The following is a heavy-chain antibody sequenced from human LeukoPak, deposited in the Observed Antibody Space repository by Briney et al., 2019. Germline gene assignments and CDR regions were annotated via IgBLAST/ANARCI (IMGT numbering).Heavy chain of an antibody. V-gene: IGHV4-59*01. CDR1: GGSISSYY. CDR3: ARGTVVTPYYYYYYYMDV. CDR2: IYYSGST. J-gene: IGHJ6*03. D-gene: IGHD4-23*01. Sequence: SETLSLTCTVSGGSISSYYWSWIRQPPGKGLEWIGYIYYSGSTNYNPSLKSRVTISVDTSKNQFSLKLSSVTAADTAVYYCARGTVVTPYYYYYYYMDVWGKGTTVTVSS.